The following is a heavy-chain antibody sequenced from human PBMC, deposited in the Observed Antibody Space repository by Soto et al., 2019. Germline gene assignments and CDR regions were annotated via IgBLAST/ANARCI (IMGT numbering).Heavy chain of an antibody. V-gene: IGHV4-34*01. CDR2: INHSGST. CDR1: GGFLSCCY. D-gene: IGHD1-26*01. CDR3: ARGNGCRYLFDY. J-gene: IGHJ4*02. Sequence: SETLALTCACYGGFLSCCYWRRIRQPPGKGLEWIGEINHSGSTNYNPSLKSRVTISVDTSKNQFSLKLSSVTAAGTAVYYCARGNGCRYLFDYWGEGTLVTVSS.